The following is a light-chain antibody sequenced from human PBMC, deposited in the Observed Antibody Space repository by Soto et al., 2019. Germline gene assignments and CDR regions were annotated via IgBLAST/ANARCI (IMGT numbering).Light chain of an antibody. CDR3: SSLTSGSTRV. Sequence: QSVLTQPASVSGSPGQSITISCTGTSSDVGGYDYVSWYQQHPDKAPKLIVYEVTHRPSGVSNRFSGSKSGNTASLTISGLQAEGEADYYCSSLTSGSTRVFGTGTKLTVL. V-gene: IGLV2-14*01. J-gene: IGLJ1*01. CDR1: SSDVGGYDY. CDR2: EVT.